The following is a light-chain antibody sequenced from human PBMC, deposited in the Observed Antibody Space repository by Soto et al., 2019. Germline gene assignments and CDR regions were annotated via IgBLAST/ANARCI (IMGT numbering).Light chain of an antibody. CDR2: GAS. CDR3: QLYGSSLGA. Sequence: EIVLTQSPGTLSLSPGERATVSCRASQSVSSSYLAWYQQKPGQAPRLLIYGASSRATGIPDRFSGSGSGTDFTLTISRLEPADFAVYYCQLYGSSLGAFGPGTKVDIK. CDR1: QSVSSSY. V-gene: IGKV3-20*01. J-gene: IGKJ3*01.